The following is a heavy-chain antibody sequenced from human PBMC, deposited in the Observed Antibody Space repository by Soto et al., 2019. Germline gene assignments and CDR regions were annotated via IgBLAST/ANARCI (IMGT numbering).Heavy chain of an antibody. Sequence: QVQLQESGPGLVKPSQTLSLTCTVSGGSISSGGYYWRWIRQHPGKGLEWIGYIYYSGSTYYNPSLKSRVTISVDTSKNQFSLKLSSVTAADTAVYYCVREWRVSSGYYSSERAFDIWCQGTIVTVSS. CDR3: VREWRVSSGYYSSERAFDI. D-gene: IGHD3-22*01. V-gene: IGHV4-31*03. CDR2: IYYSGST. CDR1: GGSISSGGYY. J-gene: IGHJ3*02.